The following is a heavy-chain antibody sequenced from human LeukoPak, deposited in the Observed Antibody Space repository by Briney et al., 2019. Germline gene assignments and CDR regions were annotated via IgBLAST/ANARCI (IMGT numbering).Heavy chain of an antibody. CDR1: GFTFSVYG. D-gene: IGHD3-10*01. Sequence: GGSLRLSCAASGFTFSVYGMSWVRQAPGKGLEWVSHISSGRSVMNYADSVKGRFTISGDNGKNSVYLQMNSLRDEDTAVYYCAGGVCGYNAFDYWGQGTLVSVSS. J-gene: IGHJ4*02. V-gene: IGHV3-48*02. CDR3: AGGVCGYNAFDY. CDR2: ISSGRSVM.